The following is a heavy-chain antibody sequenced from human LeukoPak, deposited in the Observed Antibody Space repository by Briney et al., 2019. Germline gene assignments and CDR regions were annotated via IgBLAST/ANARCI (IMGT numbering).Heavy chain of an antibody. D-gene: IGHD2-15*01. CDR3: AKDGGYCSGGSCYLDY. Sequence: EGSLRLSCAASGFTFSDYYMSWIRQAPGKGLEWVSYISSSGSTIYYADSVKGRFTISRDNAKNSLYLQMNSLRAEDTAVYYCAKDGGYCSGGSCYLDYWGQGTLVTVSS. V-gene: IGHV3-11*04. CDR1: GFTFSDYY. J-gene: IGHJ4*02. CDR2: ISSSGSTI.